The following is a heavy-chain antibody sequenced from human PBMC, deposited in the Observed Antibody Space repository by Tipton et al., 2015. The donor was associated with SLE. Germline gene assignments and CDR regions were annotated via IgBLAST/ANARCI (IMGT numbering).Heavy chain of an antibody. CDR1: GGSISSYY. D-gene: IGHD1-26*01. CDR3: VRERKYVVRFRELVAPDL. CDR2: IYYSGST. Sequence: LSLTCTVSGGSISSYYWSWIRQPPGKGLEWIGYIYYSGSTNYNPSLKSRVTISVDTSKNQFSLKLSSVTAADTAVYYCVRERKYVVRFRELVAPDLWGQGTAITVSS. V-gene: IGHV4-59*01. J-gene: IGHJ3*01.